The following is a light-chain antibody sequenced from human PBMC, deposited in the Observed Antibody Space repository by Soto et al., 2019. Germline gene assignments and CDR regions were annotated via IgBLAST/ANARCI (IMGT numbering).Light chain of an antibody. J-gene: IGKJ1*01. CDR3: QQYNSYSLT. Sequence: DTQMTQSPSTLPASVGDRVTITCRASQSISSWLAWYQQKPGKAPKLLIYDASSLESGVPSRFSGSGSGTEFTLTISSLQPDDFATYYCQQYNSYSLTFGQGTKVDIK. CDR1: QSISSW. CDR2: DAS. V-gene: IGKV1-5*01.